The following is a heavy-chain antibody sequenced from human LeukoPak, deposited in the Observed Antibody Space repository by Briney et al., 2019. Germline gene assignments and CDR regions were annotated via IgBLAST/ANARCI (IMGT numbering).Heavy chain of an antibody. V-gene: IGHV4-59*08. Sequence: SETLSLTCTVSGGSISSYYWSWIRQPPGKGLEWIGYIYYSGSTNYNPSLKSRVTISVDTSKNQFSLKLSSVTAADTTVYYCASQYSSSWTEYFQHWGQGTLVTVSS. D-gene: IGHD6-13*01. CDR1: GGSISSYY. CDR2: IYYSGST. J-gene: IGHJ1*01. CDR3: ASQYSSSWTEYFQH.